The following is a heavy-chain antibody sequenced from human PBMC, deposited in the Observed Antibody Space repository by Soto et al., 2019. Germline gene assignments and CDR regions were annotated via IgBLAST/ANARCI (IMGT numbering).Heavy chain of an antibody. CDR1: GFIFSDYW. V-gene: IGHV3-74*03. CDR2: INNDGTST. Sequence: EVQLVESGGGLVQPGGYLRLSCAASGFIFSDYWMHWVRQVPGKGLVWVSRINNDGTSTKYADSVKGRFTISRDNARKMLYLQMSGLRADDTAVYYCATAQYYERSDYWGQGTLVTVSS. J-gene: IGHJ4*02. D-gene: IGHD3-16*01. CDR3: ATAQYYERSDY.